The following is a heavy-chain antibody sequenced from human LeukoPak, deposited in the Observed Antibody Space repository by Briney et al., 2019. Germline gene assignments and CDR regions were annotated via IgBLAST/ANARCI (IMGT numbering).Heavy chain of an antibody. J-gene: IGHJ4*02. CDR3: ARDVSSWLDN. V-gene: IGHV3-66*01. CDR1: GFTFSSYA. CDR2: IYSGGST. D-gene: IGHD6-13*01. Sequence: PGGSLRLSCAASGFTFSSYAMSWVRQAPGKGLEWVSVIYSGGSTYYADSVKGRFTISRDNSKNTLYLQMNSLRAEDTAVYYCARDVSSWLDNWGQGTLVTVSS.